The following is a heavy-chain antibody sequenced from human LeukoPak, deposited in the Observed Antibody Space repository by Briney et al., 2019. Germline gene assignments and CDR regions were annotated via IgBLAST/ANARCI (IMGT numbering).Heavy chain of an antibody. Sequence: GGSLRLSCAASGFIFTDYGLHWVRQAPGKGLEWVAAIWSDATNMYYANSVKGRFFIQRDDYQNTVYLELSSLRADDTAVYYCAKDAQRGFDYSNSFQYWGQGSLVTVSS. CDR1: GFIFTDYG. J-gene: IGHJ4*02. V-gene: IGHV3-33*06. D-gene: IGHD4-11*01. CDR3: AKDAQRGFDYSNSFQY. CDR2: IWSDATNM.